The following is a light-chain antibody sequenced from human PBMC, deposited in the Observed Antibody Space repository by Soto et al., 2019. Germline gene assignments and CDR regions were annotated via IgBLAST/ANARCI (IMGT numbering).Light chain of an antibody. CDR1: QSLVYSDGNTY. Sequence: DIVMTQTPLYLSVTPGQPDSISCRSSQSLVYSDGNTYLRWFQQRPGRSPRLVIYGASSRATGIPDRFSGSGSGTDFTLTISRLEPEDFAVYYCQQYGSFGQGTKVDI. CDR2: GAS. J-gene: IGKJ1*01. V-gene: IGKV2-30*01. CDR3: QQYGS.